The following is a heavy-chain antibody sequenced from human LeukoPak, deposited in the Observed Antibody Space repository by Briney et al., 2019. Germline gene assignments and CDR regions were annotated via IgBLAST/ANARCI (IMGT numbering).Heavy chain of an antibody. D-gene: IGHD2-2*01. J-gene: IGHJ3*02. Sequence: PSETLSLTCTVSGGSISSYYWSWIRQPAGKGLEWIGRIYTSGSTNYNPSLKSRVTMSVATSKIQFSLKLSSVTAADTAVYYSARVSGYCSSTSCPPEFDIWGQGTMVTVSS. CDR2: IYTSGST. CDR3: ARVSGYCSSTSCPPEFDI. V-gene: IGHV4-4*07. CDR1: GGSISSYY.